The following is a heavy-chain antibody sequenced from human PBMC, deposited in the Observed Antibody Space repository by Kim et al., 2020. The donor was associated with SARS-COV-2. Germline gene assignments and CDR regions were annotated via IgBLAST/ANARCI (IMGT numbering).Heavy chain of an antibody. V-gene: IGHV3-48*03. CDR2: ISSSGSTI. J-gene: IGHJ5*02. Sequence: GGSLRLSCAASGFTFSSYEMNWVRQAPGKGLEWVSYISSSGSTIYYADSVKGRFTISRDNAKNSLYLQMNSLRAEDTAVYYCAGSHYYDILTGLSEPNWFDPWGQGTLVTVSS. CDR1: GFTFSSYE. D-gene: IGHD3-9*01. CDR3: AGSHYYDILTGLSEPNWFDP.